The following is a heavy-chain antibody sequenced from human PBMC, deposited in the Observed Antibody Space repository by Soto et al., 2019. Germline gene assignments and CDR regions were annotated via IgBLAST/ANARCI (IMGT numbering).Heavy chain of an antibody. J-gene: IGHJ4*02. CDR2: ISYDGSNK. Sequence: PGGSLRLSCAASGFTFSSYAMHWVRQAPGKGLEWVAVISYDGSNKYYADSVKGRFTISRDNSKNTLYLQMNSLRAEDTAVYYCARAPITMVRGVILGYFDYWGQGTQVTVSS. CDR3: ARAPITMVRGVILGYFDY. CDR1: GFTFSSYA. V-gene: IGHV3-30-3*01. D-gene: IGHD3-10*01.